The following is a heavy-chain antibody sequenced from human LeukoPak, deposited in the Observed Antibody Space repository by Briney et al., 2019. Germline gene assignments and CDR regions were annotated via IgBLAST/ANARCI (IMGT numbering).Heavy chain of an antibody. J-gene: IGHJ4*02. CDR2: INDDGRST. V-gene: IGHV3-74*01. CDR1: GFTFNTYS. CDR3: ARIQRGSLVAIDY. Sequence: PGGSLRLSCAASGFTFNTYSMNWVRQAPGKGLVWVSRINDDGRSTSYADSVKGRFAISRDNAKNTLYLQLNSLRVEDTAVYYCARIQRGSLVAIDYWGQGTLVTVSS. D-gene: IGHD5-12*01.